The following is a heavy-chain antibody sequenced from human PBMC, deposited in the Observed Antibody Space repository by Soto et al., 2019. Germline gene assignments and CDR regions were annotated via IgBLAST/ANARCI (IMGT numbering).Heavy chain of an antibody. CDR2: IIPIFGTA. J-gene: IGHJ4*02. V-gene: IGHV1-69*13. CDR3: AKARPTLWMALDY. CDR1: GGTFKKHA. Sequence: SVKVSCKASGGTFKKHAFTWVRQAPGQGLEWMGGIIPIFGTAKYAQKFQGRVTIIADESTSTAYMELSNLRSEDTAVYYCAKARPTLWMALDYWGQGTLVTVSS. D-gene: IGHD5-12*01.